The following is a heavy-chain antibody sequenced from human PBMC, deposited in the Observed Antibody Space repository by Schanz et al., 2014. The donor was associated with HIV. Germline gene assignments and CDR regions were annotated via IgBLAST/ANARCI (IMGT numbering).Heavy chain of an antibody. D-gene: IGHD3-22*01. CDR3: AKDRNYYESKYRGKGNYYYYYGMDV. V-gene: IGHV3-11*04. CDR1: GFSLGDYY. CDR2: ITNSGNRM. Sequence: QEQLVESGGGSVKPGGSLRLSCAASGFSLGDYYMSWIRQAPGKGLEWISYITNSGNRMNYADSVKGRFTISRDNSKNSLYLVIKSLRAEDAAVYYCAKDRNYYESKYRGKGNYYYYYGMDVWGQGTTVTVSS. J-gene: IGHJ6*02.